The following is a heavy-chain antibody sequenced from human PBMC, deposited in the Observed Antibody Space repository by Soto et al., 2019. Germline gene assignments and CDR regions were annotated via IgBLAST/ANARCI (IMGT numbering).Heavy chain of an antibody. CDR3: TTYYDFWSGYYSYGMDV. Sequence: EVQLVESGGGLVKPGGSLRLSCAASGFTFSNAWMNWVRQAPGKGLEWVGRIKSKTDGGTTDYAAPVKGRFTISRDDSKHTLYLQMNSLKTEDTAVYYCTTYYDFWSGYYSYGMDVWGQGTTVTVSS. V-gene: IGHV3-15*07. D-gene: IGHD3-3*01. CDR2: IKSKTDGGTT. J-gene: IGHJ6*02. CDR1: GFTFSNAW.